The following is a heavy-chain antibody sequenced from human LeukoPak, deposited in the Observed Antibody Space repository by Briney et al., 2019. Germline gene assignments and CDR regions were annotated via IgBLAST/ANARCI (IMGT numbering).Heavy chain of an antibody. CDR2: INHSGST. CDR1: GGSFSGYY. D-gene: IGHD3-10*01. Sequence: SETLSLTCAVYGGSFSGYYWSWIRQPPGKGLEWIGEINHSGSTNYNPSLKSRVTISVDTSKNQFSLKLSSVTAADTAVYYCASALQPYYYFDSGSISYFDSWGHGPLVTVSS. V-gene: IGHV4-34*01. J-gene: IGHJ4*01. CDR3: ASALQPYYYFDSGSISYFDS.